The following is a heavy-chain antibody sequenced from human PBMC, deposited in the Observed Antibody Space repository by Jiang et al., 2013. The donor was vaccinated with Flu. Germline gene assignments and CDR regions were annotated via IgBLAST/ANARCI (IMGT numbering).Heavy chain of an antibody. CDR2: IYYIGTT. Sequence: GPGLVKPSETLSLTCTVSGGSISSSNYYWAWIRQSPEKGLEWIGSIYYIGTTYYNPSLRSRVTISIDTSKNQFSLKLRSVTAADTAVYYCARDSHKLVTGTTPWGQGTLVTVSS. J-gene: IGHJ5*02. V-gene: IGHV4-39*07. D-gene: IGHD1-20*01. CDR3: ARDSHKLVTGTTP. CDR1: GGSISSSNYY.